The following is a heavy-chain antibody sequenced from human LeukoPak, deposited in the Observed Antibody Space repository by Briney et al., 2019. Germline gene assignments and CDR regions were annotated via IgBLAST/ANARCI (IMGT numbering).Heavy chain of an antibody. CDR3: ARGGAAAGELNYYYYYMDV. J-gene: IGHJ6*03. CDR2: INPNSGGT. Sequence: ASVKVSCKASGYTFTGYYMHWVRQAPGQGLEWMGRINPNSGGTNYAQKFQGRVTMTRDTSISTAYMELSRLRSDDTALYYCARGGAAAGELNYYYYYMDVWGKGTTVTVSS. D-gene: IGHD6-13*01. V-gene: IGHV1-2*06. CDR1: GYTFTGYY.